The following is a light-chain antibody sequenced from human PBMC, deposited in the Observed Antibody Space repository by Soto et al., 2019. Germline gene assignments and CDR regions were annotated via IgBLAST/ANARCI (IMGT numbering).Light chain of an antibody. CDR3: QQYGGSPPFT. CDR2: GAS. CDR1: QSVSSSY. J-gene: IGKJ3*01. Sequence: EIVLTQSPGTLSLSQGERATLSCRASQSVSSSYLAWYQQKPGQAPRLLISGASSRATGIPDRFSGSGSGTDFTLTLSRLEPEDFAVYYCQQYGGSPPFTFGPGPKVDIK. V-gene: IGKV3-20*01.